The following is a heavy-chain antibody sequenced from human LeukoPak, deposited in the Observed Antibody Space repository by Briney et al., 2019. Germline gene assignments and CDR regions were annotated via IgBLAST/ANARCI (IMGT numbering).Heavy chain of an antibody. CDR2: IYYSGST. J-gene: IGHJ5*02. D-gene: IGHD5-12*01. V-gene: IGHV4-30-4*08. CDR3: ARAHRYIVADWFDP. Sequence: WVRQAPGKGLEWIGYIYYSGSTYYNPSLKSRVTISVDTSKNQFSLKLSSVTAADTAVYYCARAHRYIVADWFDPWGQGTLVTVSS.